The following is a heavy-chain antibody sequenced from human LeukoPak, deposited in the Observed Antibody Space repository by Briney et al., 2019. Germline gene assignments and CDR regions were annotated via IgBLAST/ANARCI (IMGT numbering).Heavy chain of an antibody. J-gene: IGHJ5*02. CDR3: AKGNNWFDP. CDR1: GFTFSSYG. CDR2: ISYDGSNK. Sequence: PGRSLRLSCAASGFTFSSYGMHWVRQAPGKGLEWVAVISYDGSNKYYADSVKGRFTISRGNSKNTLYLQMNSLRAEDTAVYYCAKGNNWFDPWGQGTLVTVSS. V-gene: IGHV3-30*18.